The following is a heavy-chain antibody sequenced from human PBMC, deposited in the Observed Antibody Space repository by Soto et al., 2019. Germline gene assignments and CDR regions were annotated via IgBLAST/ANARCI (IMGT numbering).Heavy chain of an antibody. Sequence: GGSLRLSCAASGFTFSDHYMDWVRQAPGKGLEWVGRIRHKADSYTTEYAASVKGRFTISRDDSKNSLYLQMNSLKTEDTAVYYCTVGDILTWSLDYWGQGTLVTVSS. V-gene: IGHV3-72*01. CDR1: GFTFSDHY. CDR3: TVGDILTWSLDY. D-gene: IGHD3-9*01. J-gene: IGHJ4*02. CDR2: IRHKADSYTT.